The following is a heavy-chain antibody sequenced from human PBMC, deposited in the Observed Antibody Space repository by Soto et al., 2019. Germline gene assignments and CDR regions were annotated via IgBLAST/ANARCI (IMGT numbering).Heavy chain of an antibody. V-gene: IGHV3-33*01. CDR3: AGDGYAGVCGMDV. CDR1: GFTFSSYG. D-gene: IGHD3-16*01. Sequence: QVQLVESGGGVVQPGRSLRLSCAASGFTFSSYGMHWVRQAPGKGLEWVAVIWYDGSNKYYADSVKGRFTISRDNSKNTLFLQMNGLGAGDAAVYYCAGDGYAGVCGMDVWGQGTTVTVSS. CDR2: IWYDGSNK. J-gene: IGHJ6*01.